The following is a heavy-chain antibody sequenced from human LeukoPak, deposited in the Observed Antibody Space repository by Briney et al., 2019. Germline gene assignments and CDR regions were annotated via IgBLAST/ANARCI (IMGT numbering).Heavy chain of an antibody. V-gene: IGHV3-21*01. CDR3: ARDVEVGATMLDVFDI. CDR2: ISDTRNYI. CDR1: GFTFSRYS. Sequence: PGGSLRLSCAASGFTFSRYSMNWVRQAPGKGLEWVSSISDTRNYIYYADSVKGRFTISRDNAKNSLYLQMNSLRAEDTAVYYCARDVEVGATMLDVFDIWGQGTMVTVSS. D-gene: IGHD1-26*01. J-gene: IGHJ3*02.